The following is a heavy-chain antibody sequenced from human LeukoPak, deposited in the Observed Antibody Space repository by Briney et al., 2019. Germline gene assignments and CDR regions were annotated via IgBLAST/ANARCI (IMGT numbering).Heavy chain of an antibody. CDR2: INHSGST. CDR3: ARAKVVVVPAAIQYYYYYYMDV. CDR1: GGSFSGYY. J-gene: IGHJ6*03. Sequence: SETLSLTCAVYGGSFSGYYWSWIRQPPGKGLEWIGEINHSGSTNYNPSLKSRVTTSVDTSKNQFSLKLSSVTAADTAVYYCARAKVVVVPAAIQYYYYYYMDVWGKGTTVTVSS. D-gene: IGHD2-2*02. V-gene: IGHV4-34*01.